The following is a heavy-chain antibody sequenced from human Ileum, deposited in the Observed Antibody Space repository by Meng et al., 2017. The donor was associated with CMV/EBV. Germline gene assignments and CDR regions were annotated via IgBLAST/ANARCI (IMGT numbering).Heavy chain of an antibody. D-gene: IGHD6-13*01. V-gene: IGHV3-74*01. J-gene: IGHJ3*02. Sequence: GGSLRLSCAASGFTFSSYWMHWVRQAPGKGLVWVSRINSDGSSTNYADSVKGRFTISRDNATNTLYLQMNSLRADDTAMYSCAELHSSAFDIWGQGTMVTVSS. CDR3: AELHSSAFDI. CDR1: GFTFSSYW. CDR2: INSDGSST.